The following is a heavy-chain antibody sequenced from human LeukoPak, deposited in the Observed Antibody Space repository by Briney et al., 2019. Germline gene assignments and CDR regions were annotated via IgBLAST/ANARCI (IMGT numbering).Heavy chain of an antibody. CDR3: ARDRVTAMASYYYYYGMDV. V-gene: IGHV3-66*01. CDR2: IYSGGST. J-gene: IGHJ6*02. CDR1: GFTVSTNY. D-gene: IGHD5-18*01. Sequence: GGSLRLSCAASGFTVSTNYMSWVRQAPGKGLERVSVIYSGGSTYYADSVKGRFTISRDNSKNTLYLQMNSLRAEDTAVYYCARDRVTAMASYYYYYGMDVWGQGTTVTVSS.